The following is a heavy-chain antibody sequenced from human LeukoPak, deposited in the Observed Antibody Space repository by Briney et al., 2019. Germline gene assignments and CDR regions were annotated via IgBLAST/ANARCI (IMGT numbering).Heavy chain of an antibody. CDR1: GFTFSRSW. J-gene: IGHJ4*02. D-gene: IGHD6-19*01. V-gene: IGHV3-7*01. CDR2: IKQDGSEK. CDR3: ARISTAVAGGDY. Sequence: GGSLRLSCGAFGFTFSRSWMSWVRQPPGKGLEWVANIKQDGSEKYYVDSVKGRFTISRDNAKNSLYLQMDSLRAEDTAVYYGARISTAVAGGDYWGQGTLVTVSS.